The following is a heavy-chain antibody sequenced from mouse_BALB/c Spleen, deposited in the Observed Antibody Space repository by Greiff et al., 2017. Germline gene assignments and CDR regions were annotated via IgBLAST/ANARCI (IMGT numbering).Heavy chain of an antibody. J-gene: IGHJ3*01. D-gene: IGHD4-1*01. Sequence: QVHVKQSGPGLVQPSQSLSITCTVSGFSLTSYGVHWVRQSPGKGLEWLGVIWSGGSTDYNAAFISRLSISKDNSKSQVFFKMNSLQADDTAIYYCARNPPGTGSWFAYWGQGTLVTVSA. V-gene: IGHV2-4-1*01. CDR2: IWSGGST. CDR3: ARNPPGTGSWFAY. CDR1: GFSLTSYG.